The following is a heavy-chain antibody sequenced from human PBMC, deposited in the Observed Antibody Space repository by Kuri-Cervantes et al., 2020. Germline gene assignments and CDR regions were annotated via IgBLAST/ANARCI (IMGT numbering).Heavy chain of an antibody. CDR3: ARGGRGSGWGPGF. CDR2: ISSSSSYI. J-gene: IGHJ4*02. CDR1: GFTFSSYS. Sequence: GESLKISCAASGFTFSSYSMNWVRQAPGKGLEWVSSISSSSSYIYYADSVKGRFTISRDNAKNSLYLQMNRLRADDTAIYYCARGGRGSGWGPGFWGQGTLVTVSS. V-gene: IGHV3-21*01. D-gene: IGHD6-25*01.